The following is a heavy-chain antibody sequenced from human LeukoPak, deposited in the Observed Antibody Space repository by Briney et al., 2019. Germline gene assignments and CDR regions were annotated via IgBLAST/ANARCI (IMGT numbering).Heavy chain of an antibody. V-gene: IGHV3-7*01. CDR1: RFTFSNYW. CDR3: ARDRHIYSWSNDRFDY. J-gene: IGHJ4*02. D-gene: IGHD6-13*01. CDR2: INQDASEI. Sequence: GGSLRLSCAASRFTFSNYWMTWVRQAPGKGLEWVGNINQDASEINYVDSVKGRFTISRVNAENSLYLQMNSLRAEDTAIYFCARDRHIYSWSNDRFDYWGQGALVTVSS.